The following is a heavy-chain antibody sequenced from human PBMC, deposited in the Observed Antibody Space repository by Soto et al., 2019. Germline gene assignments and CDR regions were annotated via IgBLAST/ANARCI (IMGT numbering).Heavy chain of an antibody. J-gene: IGHJ4*02. CDR1: GYTFTSYG. V-gene: IGHV1-18*01. Sequence: QVQLVQSGAEVKKPGASVKVSCKASGYTFTSYGISWVRQAPGQGLEWMGWTNPYNGNTNYAQKLQGRVTMTTDTTPNTASTEPRSLSCDDTAVYYCARDWFGIDYWGQGTLVTVSS. D-gene: IGHD3-16*01. CDR2: TNPYNGNT. CDR3: ARDWFGIDY.